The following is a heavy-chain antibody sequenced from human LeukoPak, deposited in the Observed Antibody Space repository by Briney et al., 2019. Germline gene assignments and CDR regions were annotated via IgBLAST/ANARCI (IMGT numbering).Heavy chain of an antibody. CDR2: ISAYNGNT. Sequence: VASVKVSCKASGYTFTSYGISWVRQAPGHGLEWMGWISAYNGNTNYAQKLQGRVTMTTDTSTSTAYMELRSLRSDDTAVYYCARDPRIAAAALFDYWGQGTLVTVSS. CDR1: GYTFTSYG. V-gene: IGHV1-18*01. CDR3: ARDPRIAAAALFDY. D-gene: IGHD6-13*01. J-gene: IGHJ4*02.